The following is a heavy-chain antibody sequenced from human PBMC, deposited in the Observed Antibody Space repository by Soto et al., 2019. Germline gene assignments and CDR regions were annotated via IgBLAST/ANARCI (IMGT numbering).Heavy chain of an antibody. V-gene: IGHV1-3*04. CDR3: ARPGDSRIVTETFEL. CDR1: GYTFTHYA. J-gene: IGHJ3*01. Sequence: QVQLVQSGAEVTQPGASVKVSCKSSGYTFTHYAMHWVRQAPGQGLEWLGWINTDNGNTAFSPKFQGRVSITMDTSASTAYVDLTSRISEDTGVYHCARPGDSRIVTETFELWGQGALVTVAS. CDR2: INTDNGNT. D-gene: IGHD3-22*01.